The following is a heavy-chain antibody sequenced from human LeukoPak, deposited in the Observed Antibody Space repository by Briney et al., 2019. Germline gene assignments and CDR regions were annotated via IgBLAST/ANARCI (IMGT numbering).Heavy chain of an antibody. CDR2: INPSDGNT. D-gene: IGHD3-22*01. CDR1: GYTFTSYY. Sequence: RGASVKVSCKASGYTFTSYYMHWVRQAPGQGLEWMGIINPSDGNTTYAQKFQGRVTMTRDTSTGTVYMEMSSLRSEDTAVYYCARSYFHESSDYYFPTDYWGQGTRVTVSS. J-gene: IGHJ4*02. CDR3: ARSYFHESSDYYFPTDY. V-gene: IGHV1-46*01.